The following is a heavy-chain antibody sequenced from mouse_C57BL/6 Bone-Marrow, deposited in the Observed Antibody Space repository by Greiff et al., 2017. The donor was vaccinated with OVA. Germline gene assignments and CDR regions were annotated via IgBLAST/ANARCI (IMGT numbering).Heavy chain of an antibody. CDR2: IDPENGDT. CDR1: GFNIKDDY. J-gene: IGHJ1*03. V-gene: IGHV14-4*01. Sequence: EVQLQQSGAELVRPGASVKLSCTASGFNIKDDYMHWVKQRPEQGLEWIGWIDPENGDTEYASKFQGKATITADSSSNTAYLQLSSLTSEDTAVYYCTTVRVYYYGSSWDWYFDVWGTGTTVTVSS. D-gene: IGHD1-1*01. CDR3: TTVRVYYYGSSWDWYFDV.